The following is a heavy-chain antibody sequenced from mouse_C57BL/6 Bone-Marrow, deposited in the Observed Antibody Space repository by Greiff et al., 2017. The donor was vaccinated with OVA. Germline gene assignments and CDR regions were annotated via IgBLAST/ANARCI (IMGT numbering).Heavy chain of an antibody. CDR2: IDPSDSYT. J-gene: IGHJ3*01. Sequence: VQLQQPGAELVMPGASVKLSCKASGYTFTSYWMHWVKQRPGQGLEWIGEIDPSDSYTNYNQKFKGKSTLTVDKSSSTAYMQLSSLTSEDSAVYYCARGGFAYWGKGTLVTVSA. CDR3: ARGGFAY. CDR1: GYTFTSYW. V-gene: IGHV1-69*01.